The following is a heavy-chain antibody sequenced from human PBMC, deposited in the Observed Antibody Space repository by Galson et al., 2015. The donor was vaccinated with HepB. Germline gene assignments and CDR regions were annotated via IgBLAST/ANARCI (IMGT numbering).Heavy chain of an antibody. J-gene: IGHJ3*02. CDR2: TYYRSKWYN. Sequence: CAISGDSVSRKSAAWNWIRQSPSRGLEWLGRTYYRSKWYNDYAVSVKSRITINPDTSKNQFSLKLSSVTAADTAVYYCARGLRITMIVVVNAFDIWGQGTMVTVSS. V-gene: IGHV6-1*01. CDR3: ARGLRITMIVVVNAFDI. D-gene: IGHD3-22*01. CDR1: GDSVSRKSAA.